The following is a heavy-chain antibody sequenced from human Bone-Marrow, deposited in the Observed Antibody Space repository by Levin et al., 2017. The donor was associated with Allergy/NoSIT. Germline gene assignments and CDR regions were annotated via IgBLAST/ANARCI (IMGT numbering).Heavy chain of an antibody. Sequence: SETLSLTCTVSGGSVSGGDYYWSWIRHHPGKGLEWIGHIHYSGQTHYNPSLRSRLTMSLDTSKNQFSLNLGSVSAADTAVYHCARARRRGDGCTDWFDYWGQGTLVFISS. D-gene: IGHD5-24*01. V-gene: IGHV4-31*03. CDR2: IHYSGQT. CDR3: ARARRRGDGCTDWFDY. CDR1: GGSVSGGDYY. J-gene: IGHJ4*02.